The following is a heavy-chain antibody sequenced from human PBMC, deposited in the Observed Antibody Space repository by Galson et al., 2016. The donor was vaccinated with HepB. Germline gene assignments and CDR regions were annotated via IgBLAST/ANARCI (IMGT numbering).Heavy chain of an antibody. Sequence: SLRLSCAASGFTFRDFYMSWVRQAPGKGLEYISYISSGGTITFYADSVKGRFTVSRDNAKKSVHLQVNRLTGDDTAVYYCARHVEYCSNGPFYFGMDVWGQGTTVTVSS. D-gene: IGHD2-8*01. CDR3: ARHVEYCSNGPFYFGMDV. V-gene: IGHV3-11*01. CDR1: GFTFRDFY. CDR2: ISSGGTIT. J-gene: IGHJ6*02.